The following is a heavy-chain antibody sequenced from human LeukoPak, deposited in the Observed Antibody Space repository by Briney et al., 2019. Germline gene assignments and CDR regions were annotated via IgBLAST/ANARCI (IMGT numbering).Heavy chain of an antibody. V-gene: IGHV4-39*07. Sequence: SETLSLTCTVSGGSISSSNYYWGWIRQPPGKGLEWIGSIYYSGSTYNNPSLKSRVTMSVDTSKNKFSLKVNSVTAADTAVYYCARVGSAWSFDYWGQGTLVTVSS. CDR3: ARVGSAWSFDY. J-gene: IGHJ4*02. CDR1: GGSISSSNYY. D-gene: IGHD6-19*01. CDR2: IYYSGST.